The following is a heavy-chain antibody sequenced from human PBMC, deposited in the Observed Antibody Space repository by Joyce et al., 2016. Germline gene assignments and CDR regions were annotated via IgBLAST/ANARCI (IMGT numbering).Heavy chain of an antibody. J-gene: IGHJ3*02. CDR1: GGSISTYY. CDR3: ARDPFYDRSDSRDDAVDI. D-gene: IGHD3-22*01. V-gene: IGHV4-59*01. Sequence: QVQLQESGPGLVKPSETLSLTCTVSGGSISTYYWSWIRQPPGRRLEWIGYIDYSGSTNYSPSLKSRVTISVDTSKNQFSLRLRSVTAADTAVYYCARDPFYDRSDSRDDAVDIWGQGTVVTVSS. CDR2: IDYSGST.